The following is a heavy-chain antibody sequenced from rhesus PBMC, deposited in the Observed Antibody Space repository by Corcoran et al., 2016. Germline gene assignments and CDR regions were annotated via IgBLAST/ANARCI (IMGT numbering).Heavy chain of an antibody. Sequence: EVQLVETGGGLVQPGGSLRLSCAASGCTFSASGMSWVRQAPGRGLEGVSVITSTGANTYYAASVKGRFTISRDNSKNTLSLQMNSLRLEDTAVYYCATVGQYCTEPYCFSPYYWGQGVLVTVSS. CDR2: ITSTGANT. J-gene: IGHJ4*01. CDR3: ATVGQYCTEPYCFSPYY. CDR1: GCTFSASG. D-gene: IGHD2-2*01. V-gene: IGHV3S5*01.